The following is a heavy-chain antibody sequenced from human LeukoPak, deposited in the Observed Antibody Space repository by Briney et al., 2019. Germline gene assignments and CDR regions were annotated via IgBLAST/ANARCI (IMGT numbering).Heavy chain of an antibody. V-gene: IGHV1-69-2*01. CDR2: VDPEDGGT. CDR1: GYTFTDYY. D-gene: IGHD6-19*01. Sequence: ASVEVSCKVSGYTFTDYYMHWVQQAPGKGLEWMGLVDPEDGGTIYAEKFQGRVTITADTSTDTAYMELSSLRSEDTAVYYCATWGRRLVQKDYWGQGTLVTVSS. J-gene: IGHJ4*02. CDR3: ATWGRRLVQKDY.